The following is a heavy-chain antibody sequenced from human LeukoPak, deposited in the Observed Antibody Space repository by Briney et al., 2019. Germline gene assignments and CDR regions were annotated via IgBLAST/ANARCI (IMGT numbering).Heavy chain of an antibody. V-gene: IGHV4-30-2*01. CDR1: GGSISSGGYS. Sequence: SETLSLTCAVSGGSISSGGYSWSWIRQPPGKGLEWIGYIYHSGSTYYNPSLKSRVTISVDRSKNQFSLKLSSVTAADTAVYYCARDGGTWIQPTSARGTDVWGQGTTVTVSS. D-gene: IGHD5-18*01. CDR3: ARDGGTWIQPTSARGTDV. CDR2: IYHSGST. J-gene: IGHJ6*02.